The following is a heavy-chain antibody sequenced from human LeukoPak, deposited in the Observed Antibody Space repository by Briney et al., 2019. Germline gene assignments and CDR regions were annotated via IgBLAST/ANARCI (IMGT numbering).Heavy chain of an antibody. D-gene: IGHD3-22*01. CDR3: TRVYDSSGYLYYFDY. J-gene: IGHJ4*02. Sequence: PGGSLRLSCAASGFTFSSYAMSWVRQAPGKGLEWVSAISGSGGSTYYADSVKGRFTISRDNSKNTLYLQMNSLRAEDTAVYYCTRVYDSSGYLYYFDYWGQGTLVTVSS. CDR1: GFTFSSYA. V-gene: IGHV3-23*01. CDR2: ISGSGGST.